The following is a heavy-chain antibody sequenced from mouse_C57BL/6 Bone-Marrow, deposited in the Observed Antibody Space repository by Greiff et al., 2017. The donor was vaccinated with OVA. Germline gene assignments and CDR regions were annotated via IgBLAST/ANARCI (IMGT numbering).Heavy chain of an antibody. Sequence: VQLQQPGAELVKPGASVKLSCKASGYTFTSYWMHWVKQRPGQGLEWIGMIHPNSGSTNYNEKFKSKATLTVDKSSSTAYMQLSSLTSEDSAVYYCARGPYYSNYYAMDYWGQGTSVTVSS. V-gene: IGHV1-64*01. CDR3: ARGPYYSNYYAMDY. J-gene: IGHJ4*01. D-gene: IGHD2-5*01. CDR2: IHPNSGST. CDR1: GYTFTSYW.